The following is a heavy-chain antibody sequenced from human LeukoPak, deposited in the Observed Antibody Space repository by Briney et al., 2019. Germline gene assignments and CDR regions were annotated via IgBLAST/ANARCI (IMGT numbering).Heavy chain of an antibody. D-gene: IGHD3-10*01. CDR3: AREGSMARPREFQH. CDR1: GFTFSSYS. J-gene: IGHJ1*01. V-gene: IGHV3-21*01. CDR2: ISSSSSYI. Sequence: GGSLRLSCAASGFTFSSYSMNWVRQAPGKGLEWVSSISSSSSYIYYADSVKGRFTISRDNAKNSLYLQMNSLRAEDTAVYYCAREGSMARPREFQHWGQGTLVTVSS.